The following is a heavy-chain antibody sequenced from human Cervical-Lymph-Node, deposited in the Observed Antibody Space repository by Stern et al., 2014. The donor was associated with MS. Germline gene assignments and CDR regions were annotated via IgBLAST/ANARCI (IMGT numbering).Heavy chain of an antibody. CDR1: GLTLRNYG. D-gene: IGHD5-24*01. J-gene: IGHJ5*02. V-gene: IGHV3-33*01. CDR3: ATEGRGGYFPLLAS. Sequence: MVEYGGGVVQPGKSLRISCGAFGLTLRNYGMDWVGEVPGKGVEWVEVIWFDGSKEYYEDSVKGRFTISTDNSKNIAYLQMNSLSVEDTAVYYCATEGRGGYFPLLASWGQGTPVTVSS. CDR2: IWFDGSKE.